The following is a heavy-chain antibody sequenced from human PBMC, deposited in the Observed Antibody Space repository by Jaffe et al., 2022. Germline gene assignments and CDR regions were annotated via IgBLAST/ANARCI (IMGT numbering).Heavy chain of an antibody. D-gene: IGHD1-26*01. Sequence: QITLKESGPTLVKPTQTLTLTCTFSGFSLSTSGVGVGWIRQPPGKALEWLALIYWDDDKRYSPSLKSRLTITKDTSKNQVVLTMTNMDPVDTATYYCARFAESGSYYPFVDYWGQGTLVTVSS. CDR1: GFSLSTSGVG. CDR2: IYWDDDK. V-gene: IGHV2-5*02. J-gene: IGHJ4*02. CDR3: ARFAESGSYYPFVDY.